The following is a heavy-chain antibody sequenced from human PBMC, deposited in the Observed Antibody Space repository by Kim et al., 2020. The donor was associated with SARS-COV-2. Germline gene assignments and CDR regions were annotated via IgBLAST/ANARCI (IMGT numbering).Heavy chain of an antibody. D-gene: IGHD1-26*01. CDR2: IYHSGST. J-gene: IGHJ4*02. CDR3: ARVVGATEYYFDY. CDR1: GYSISSGYY. Sequence: SETLSLTCTVSGYSISSGYYWGWIRQPPGKGLEWIGSIYHSGSTYYNPSLKSRVTISVDTSKNQFSLKLSSVTAADTAVYHCARVVGATEYYFDYWGQGTLVTVSS. V-gene: IGHV4-38-2*02.